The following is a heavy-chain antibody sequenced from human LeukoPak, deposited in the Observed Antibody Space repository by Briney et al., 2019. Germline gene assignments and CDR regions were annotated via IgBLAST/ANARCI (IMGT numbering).Heavy chain of an antibody. CDR2: INHSGGT. CDR1: GGSFSGYY. J-gene: IGHJ4*02. D-gene: IGHD2-15*01. CDR3: ARTVGYFDY. Sequence: TASETLSLTCAVYGGSFSGYYWSWIRQPPGKGLEWIGEINHSGGTNYNPSLKSRVTISVDTSKNQFSLKLSSVTAADTAVYYCARTVGYFDYWGQGTLVTVSS. V-gene: IGHV4-34*01.